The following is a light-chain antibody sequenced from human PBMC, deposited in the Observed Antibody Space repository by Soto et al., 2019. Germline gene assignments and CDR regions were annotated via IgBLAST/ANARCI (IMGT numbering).Light chain of an antibody. CDR1: QSVNRY. V-gene: IGKV3-11*01. CDR3: HQRSNWPWT. CDR2: DAS. Sequence: EIAVTQSPATLSLSPGERATLSCRASQSVNRYLAWYQHKVGQAPRLLIYDASSRATGIPARFSGSGSGTDFTLTISSLEPEDFVVYYCHQRSNWPWTFGQGTKVDNK. J-gene: IGKJ1*01.